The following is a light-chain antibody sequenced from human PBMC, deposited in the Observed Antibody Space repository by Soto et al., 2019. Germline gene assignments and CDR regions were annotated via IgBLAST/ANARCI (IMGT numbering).Light chain of an antibody. J-gene: IGKJ2*01. V-gene: IGKV3-15*01. CDR1: QSVSSN. CDR3: QQYNSWPPMYT. Sequence: EIVMTQSPATLSVSPGERATLSCRASQSVSSNLAWYQQKPGQAPRLLIYGVSTRATGIPARFSGSGSGTEFTLTISSLKSEDFAVYYCQQYNSWPPMYTFGQGTKLEIK. CDR2: GVS.